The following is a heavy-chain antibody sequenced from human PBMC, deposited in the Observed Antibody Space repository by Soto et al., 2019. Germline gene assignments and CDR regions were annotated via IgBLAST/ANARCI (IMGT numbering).Heavy chain of an antibody. Sequence: SETLSLTCTVSGGSISSGGYYWSWIRQHPGKGLEWIGYIYYSGSTYYDPSLKSRVTISVDTSKNQFSLKLGSVTAADPAVYYCARWRGGPIYYYSGMDVWGQGTTVTVSS. CDR3: ARWRGGPIYYYSGMDV. J-gene: IGHJ6*02. V-gene: IGHV4-31*03. CDR1: GGSISSGGYY. D-gene: IGHD3-3*01. CDR2: IYYSGST.